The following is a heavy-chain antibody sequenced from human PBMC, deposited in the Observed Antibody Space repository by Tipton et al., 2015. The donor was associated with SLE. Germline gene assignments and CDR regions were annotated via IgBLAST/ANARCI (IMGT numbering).Heavy chain of an antibody. CDR2: IYTSGST. CDR3: ARDGAARGDFDY. Sequence: TLSLTCTVSGGSISRGSYYWSWIRQPAGKGLEWIGRIYTSGSTNYNPSLKSRFTISVDTSKNQFSLKLSSVTAADTAVYYCARDGAARGDFDYWGQGTLVIVSS. V-gene: IGHV4-61*02. J-gene: IGHJ4*02. CDR1: GGSISRGSYY. D-gene: IGHD6-6*01.